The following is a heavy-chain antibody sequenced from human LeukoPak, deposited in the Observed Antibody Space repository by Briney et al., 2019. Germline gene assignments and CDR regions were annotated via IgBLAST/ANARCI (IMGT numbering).Heavy chain of an antibody. D-gene: IGHD2-2*01. CDR2: IYPGDSDT. V-gene: IGHV5-51*01. J-gene: IGHJ4*02. CDR1: GYSFTSYW. CDR3: ARAPNIVVVPAAMFDY. Sequence: GESLKISCKGSGYSFTSYWIGWVRQMPGKGLEWMGIIYPGDSDTRYSPSFQGQVTISADKSISTAYLQWSSLKASDTAMYYCARAPNIVVVPAAMFDYWGQGTLVTVSP.